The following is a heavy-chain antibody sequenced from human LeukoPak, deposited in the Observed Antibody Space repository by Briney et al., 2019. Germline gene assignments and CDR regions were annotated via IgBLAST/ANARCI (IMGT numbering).Heavy chain of an antibody. CDR2: ISSSSSYI. Sequence: GGSLRLSCAASGFTFSSYSMNWVRQAPGKGLEWVSSISSSSSYIYYADSVKGRFTISRDNSKNTLYLQMNSLRAEDTAVYYCAIVVVAATPPFDYWGQGTLVTVSS. V-gene: IGHV3-21*01. D-gene: IGHD2-15*01. J-gene: IGHJ4*02. CDR1: GFTFSSYS. CDR3: AIVVVAATPPFDY.